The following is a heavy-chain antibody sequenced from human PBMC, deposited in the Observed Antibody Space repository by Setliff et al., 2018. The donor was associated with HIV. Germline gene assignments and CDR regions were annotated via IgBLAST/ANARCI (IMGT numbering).Heavy chain of an antibody. V-gene: IGHV4-59*01. J-gene: IGHJ3*02. Sequence: PSETLSLTCTVSGGSISSYYWSWIRQPPGKGLEWIGYIYYSGSTNYNPSLKSRVTISVDTSKNQFSLKLSSVTAADTAVYYCARGVTGYNDAFDIWGQGTMVTVS. CDR1: GGSISSYY. CDR2: IYYSGST. D-gene: IGHD3-9*01. CDR3: ARGVTGYNDAFDI.